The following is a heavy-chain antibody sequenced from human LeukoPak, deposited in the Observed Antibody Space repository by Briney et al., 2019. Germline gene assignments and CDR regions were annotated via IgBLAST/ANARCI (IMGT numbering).Heavy chain of an antibody. CDR1: GFTFSSYS. CDR3: ARYPGPRPHLDY. V-gene: IGHV3-21*01. J-gene: IGHJ4*02. CDR2: ISSSSSYI. Sequence: GGSLRLSCAASGFTFSSYSMNWVRQAPGKGLEWVSSISSSSSYIYYADSVKGRFTISRDNAKNSLYLQMNSLRAEDTAVYYCARYPGPRPHLDYWGQGTLVTVSS.